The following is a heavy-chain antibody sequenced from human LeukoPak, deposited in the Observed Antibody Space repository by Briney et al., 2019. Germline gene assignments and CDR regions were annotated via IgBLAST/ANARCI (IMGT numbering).Heavy chain of an antibody. V-gene: IGHV1-2*02. CDR2: INPNSGGT. CDR3: ARDYDPDYYYSMDV. CDR1: RYAFTGYY. J-gene: IGHJ6*04. D-gene: IGHD3-3*01. Sequence: ASVKVSCKASRYAFTGYYIHWVRQAPGQGLEWMGWINPNSGGTNYAQKFQGRVTMTRDTSISTAYMEVSRLRSDDTAVYYCARDYDPDYYYSMDVWGKGTMITVSS.